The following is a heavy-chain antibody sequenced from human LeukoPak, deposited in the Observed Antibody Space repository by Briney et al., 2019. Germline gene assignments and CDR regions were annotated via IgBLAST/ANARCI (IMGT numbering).Heavy chain of an antibody. V-gene: IGHV3-15*01. D-gene: IGHD3-22*01. CDR3: TTEYYYDSSGSLFYFDY. CDR1: GFTFTNAW. Sequence: GGSLRLSCTASGFTFTNAWVTWVRQAPGKGLVWVGRIKSASDGGTTDYAAPVKGRFTISRDDSKNTLYLQMDSLNSEDSAVYYCTTEYYYDSSGSLFYFDYWGQGSLVTVSS. J-gene: IGHJ4*02. CDR2: IKSASDGGTT.